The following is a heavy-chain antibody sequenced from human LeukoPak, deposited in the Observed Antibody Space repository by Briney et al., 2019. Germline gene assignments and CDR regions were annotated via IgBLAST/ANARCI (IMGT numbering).Heavy chain of an antibody. Sequence: PGGSLRLSCGASGFTFSNYNMNWVRQAPGEGLEWVSSINSRSTYIFYADSVMGRFTISRDNAKNSLFLQMDSLRAEDTAVYYCARDETNGFDSWGQGTLVTVSS. CDR2: INSRSTYI. V-gene: IGHV3-21*01. CDR1: GFTFSNYN. D-gene: IGHD1-14*01. J-gene: IGHJ5*01. CDR3: ARDETNGFDS.